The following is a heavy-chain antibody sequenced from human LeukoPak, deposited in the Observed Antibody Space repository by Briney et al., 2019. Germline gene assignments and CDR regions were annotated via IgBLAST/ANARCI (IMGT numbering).Heavy chain of an antibody. CDR2: IYYSGST. V-gene: IGHV4-39*07. CDR1: GGSISSSSYY. Sequence: SETLSLTCTVSGGSISSSSYYWGWIRQPPGKGLEWIGSIYYSGSTNYNPSLKSRVTMSVDTSKNQFSLKLSSVTAADTAVYYCARDRGTWNDDGFDYWGQGTLVTVSS. D-gene: IGHD1-1*01. J-gene: IGHJ4*02. CDR3: ARDRGTWNDDGFDY.